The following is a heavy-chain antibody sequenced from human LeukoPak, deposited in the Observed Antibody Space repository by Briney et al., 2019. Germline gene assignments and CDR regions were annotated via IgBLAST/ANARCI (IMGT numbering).Heavy chain of an antibody. J-gene: IGHJ3*02. CDR2: ISAYNGNT. CDR3: ARGSGPLWFAELYAFDI. D-gene: IGHD3-10*01. CDR1: GYTFTSYG. V-gene: IGHV1-18*01. Sequence: ASVKVSCKASGYTFTSYGISWVRQAPGQGLEWMGWISAYNGNTNYAQKLQGRVTMTTDTSTSTAYMELRSLRSDDTAVYYCARGSGPLWFAELYAFDIWGQGTMVTVSS.